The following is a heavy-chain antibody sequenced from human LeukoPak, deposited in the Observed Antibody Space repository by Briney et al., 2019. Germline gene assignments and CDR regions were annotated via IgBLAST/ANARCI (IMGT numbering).Heavy chain of an antibody. CDR1: GFTFNIYA. D-gene: IGHD1-1*01. V-gene: IGHV3-30-3*01. CDR3: AKNVDY. CDR2: ISYNGTSQ. J-gene: IGHJ4*02. Sequence: PGGSLRLSCEGSGFTFNIYAIHWVRQAPGKGLEWISFISYNGTSQYFADSVKGRFTISRDNSKNTLYLQMNSLRAEGTAVYYCAKNVDYWGQGTLVTVSS.